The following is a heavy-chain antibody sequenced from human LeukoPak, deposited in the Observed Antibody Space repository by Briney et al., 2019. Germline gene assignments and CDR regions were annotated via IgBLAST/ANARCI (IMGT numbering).Heavy chain of an antibody. CDR1: GGSISSYY. CDR2: IYTSGST. CDR3: ARLPDRNSVLDY. D-gene: IGHD4-23*01. Sequence: SETLSLTCTVSGGSISSYYWSWIRQPAGKGLEWIGRIYTSGSTNYNPSLKSRVTMSVDTSKNQFSLKLSSVTAADTAVYYCARLPDRNSVLDYWGREPWSPSPQ. J-gene: IGHJ4*02. V-gene: IGHV4-4*07.